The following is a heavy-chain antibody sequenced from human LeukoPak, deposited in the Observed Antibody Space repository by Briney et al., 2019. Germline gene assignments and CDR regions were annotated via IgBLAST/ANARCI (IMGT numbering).Heavy chain of an antibody. CDR1: GGSFTDYY. J-gene: IGHJ6*02. Sequence: SETLSLTCAVYGGSFTDYYWSWIRHLPGKGLEWIGEIHHRAGANYNPSLWGRVTTSADTSKNQFSLHLTSVTAADTATFYCARGPVRDDGLTGISYYFGLDVWGHGTTVTVFS. D-gene: IGHD2-21*02. CDR2: IHHRAGA. CDR3: ARGPVRDDGLTGISYYFGLDV. V-gene: IGHV4-34*01.